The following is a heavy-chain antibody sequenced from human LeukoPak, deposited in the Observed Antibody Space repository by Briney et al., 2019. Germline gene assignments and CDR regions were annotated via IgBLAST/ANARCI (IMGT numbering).Heavy chain of an antibody. Sequence: GASVKVSCKASGYTFIDQYIHWVRQAPGQGPEWMGRINPKSDETIYAQKFQGRVTLTSDTSISTAYMELSRLRSDDTAVYYCARVGSSVFLDYWGQGTLVTVSS. CDR2: INPKSDET. J-gene: IGHJ4*02. V-gene: IGHV1-2*06. D-gene: IGHD6-6*01. CDR3: ARVGSSVFLDY. CDR1: GYTFIDQY.